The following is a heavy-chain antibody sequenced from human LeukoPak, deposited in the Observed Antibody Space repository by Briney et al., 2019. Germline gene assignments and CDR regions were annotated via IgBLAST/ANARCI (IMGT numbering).Heavy chain of an antibody. J-gene: IGHJ4*02. CDR2: ISSSSSYI. V-gene: IGHV3-21*01. CDR1: GFSFSSYS. D-gene: IGHD7-27*01. Sequence: GGSLRLSCAGSGFSFSSYSMNWVRQAPGKGLEWVSSISSSSSYIYYADSTKGRFTISRDNAKNSLYLQMNSLRAEDTAVYYCARDLTQTGDGDYWGQGTLVTVSS. CDR3: ARDLTQTGDGDY.